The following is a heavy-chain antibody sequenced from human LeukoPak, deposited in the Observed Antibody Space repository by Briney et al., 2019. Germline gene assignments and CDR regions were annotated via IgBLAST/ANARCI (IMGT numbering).Heavy chain of an antibody. CDR2: ITPDNGHT. J-gene: IGHJ4*02. V-gene: IGHV1-18*01. Sequence: ASVKVSCKASGYSFTTYGISWVRQAPGQGLEWMGWITPDNGHTNFAQKFHDRVTMTTDKSTSTAYMELRSLRSDDTAAYSCVRTNKVLLFFGDHYYFDSWGQGTLVTVSS. CDR3: VRTNKVLLFFGDHYYFDS. D-gene: IGHD3-10*01. CDR1: GYSFTTYG.